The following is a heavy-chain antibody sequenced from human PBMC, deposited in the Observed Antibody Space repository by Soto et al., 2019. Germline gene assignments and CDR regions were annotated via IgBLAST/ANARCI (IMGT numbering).Heavy chain of an antibody. D-gene: IGHD3-9*01. CDR2: IYYSGST. Sequence: GNGLEWIGYIYYSGSTYYNPSLKIRVTISVDTSKNKFSLKLSSVTAADAVVFFQAEDGIRDSVPVSAFLLNRSSDL. V-gene: IGHV4-31*02. CDR3: AEDGIRDSVPVSAFLLNRSSDL. J-gene: IGHJ2*01.